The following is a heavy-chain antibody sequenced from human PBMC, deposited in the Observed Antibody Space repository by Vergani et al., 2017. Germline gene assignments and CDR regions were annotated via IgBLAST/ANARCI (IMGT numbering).Heavy chain of an antibody. CDR2: INAGNGNT. D-gene: IGHD3-16*02. J-gene: IGHJ4*02. Sequence: QVQLVQSGAEVKKPGASVKVSCKASGYTFTSYAMHWVRQAPGQRLEWMGWINAGNGNTKYSQKFQGRVTITRDTSARTAYMELSSLRSEETAVYYCARVGFYYYVWGSYRLRGGYYFDYWGQGTLVTVSS. CDR3: ARVGFYYYVWGSYRLRGGYYFDY. CDR1: GYTFTSYA. V-gene: IGHV1-3*01.